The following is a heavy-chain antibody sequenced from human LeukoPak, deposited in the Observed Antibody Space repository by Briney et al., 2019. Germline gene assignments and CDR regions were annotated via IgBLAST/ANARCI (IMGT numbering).Heavy chain of an antibody. CDR2: IYYSGST. CDR1: GGSISSYY. V-gene: IGHV4-59*13. Sequence: KPSETLSLTCTVSGGSISSYYWSWIRQPLGKGLEWIGYIYYSGSTNYNPSLKSRVTISVDTSKNQFSLKLSSVTAADTAVYYCAGESSLSDFDYWGQGTLVTVSS. CDR3: AGESSLSDFDY. D-gene: IGHD3-16*02. J-gene: IGHJ4*02.